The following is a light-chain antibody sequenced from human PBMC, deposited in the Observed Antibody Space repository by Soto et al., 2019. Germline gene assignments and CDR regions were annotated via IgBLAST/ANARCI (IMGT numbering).Light chain of an antibody. CDR1: QSVSSY. CDR2: DAY. V-gene: IGKV3-11*01. CDR3: KQYGSSPRT. Sequence: EIVMTQSPATLSVSPGESATLSCRASQSVSSYVAWYQQKPGQAPRLLIYDAYNRATGIQARFSGSGSGTDFTLTIRSLEPEDFAVYYCKQYGSSPRTFGQGTKVDIK. J-gene: IGKJ1*01.